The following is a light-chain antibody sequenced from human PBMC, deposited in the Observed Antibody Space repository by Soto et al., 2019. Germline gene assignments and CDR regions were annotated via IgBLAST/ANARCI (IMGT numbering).Light chain of an antibody. V-gene: IGLV1-51*01. J-gene: IGLJ1*01. CDR3: GPWDTGLTPRGV. CDR2: DDN. Sequence: QSVLTQPPSVSAAPGQKVSISCSGSSSNIGNNSVAWYQHLPGTAPKLLIYDDNKRLSGIPDRFSGSKSGTSATLGITGRQTGDEADYYCGPWDTGLTPRGVFGTGTKLTVL. CDR1: SSNIGNNS.